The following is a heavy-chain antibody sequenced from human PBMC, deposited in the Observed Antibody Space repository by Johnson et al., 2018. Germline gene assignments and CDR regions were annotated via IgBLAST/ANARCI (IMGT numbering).Heavy chain of an antibody. J-gene: IGHJ6*02. Sequence: VQLVESGGGLVKPGGSLRLSCAASGFTFSDYYMSWIRQAPGKGLEWVSYISSSSRSNIYYADSVKGRFTISSDNAKNSLYLQMNSLRDEDTAVYYCARVLDYGDPLNFDYYGMDVWGQGTTVTVSS. CDR2: ISSSSRSNI. D-gene: IGHD4-17*01. V-gene: IGHV3-11*04. CDR3: ARVLDYGDPLNFDYYGMDV. CDR1: GFTFSDYY.